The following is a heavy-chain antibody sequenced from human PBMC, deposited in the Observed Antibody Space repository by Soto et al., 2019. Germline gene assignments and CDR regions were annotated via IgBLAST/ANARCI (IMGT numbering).Heavy chain of an antibody. J-gene: IGHJ6*02. CDR1: GFTFSSYG. CDR3: AKDLFTEGLYYYYCMDV. CDR2: ISYDGSNK. Sequence: GGSLRLSCAASGFTFSSYGMHWVRQAPGKGLEWVAVISYDGSNKYYADSVKGRFTISRDNSKNTLYLQMNSLRAEDTAVYYCAKDLFTEGLYYYYCMDVWGQGTTVTVSS. V-gene: IGHV3-30*18.